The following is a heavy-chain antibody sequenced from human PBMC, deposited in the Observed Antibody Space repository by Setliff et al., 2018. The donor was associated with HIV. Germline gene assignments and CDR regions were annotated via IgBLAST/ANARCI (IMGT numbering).Heavy chain of an antibody. J-gene: IGHJ6*02. CDR3: ARGLRYGQGYSYYIMDV. V-gene: IGHV4-34*01. CDR2: INDSGTT. CDR1: GGSFNSYY. Sequence: SETLSLTCAIYGGSFNSYYWTWIRQSPGKGLEWIGEINDSGTTNYNPSLKSRVTISRDTSKNQFSLHLSSVTAADMAVYYCARGLRYGQGYSYYIMDVWGQGTTVTVSS. D-gene: IGHD3-9*01.